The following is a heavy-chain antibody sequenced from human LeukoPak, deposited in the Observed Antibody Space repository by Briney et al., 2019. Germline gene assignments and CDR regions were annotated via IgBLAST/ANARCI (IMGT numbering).Heavy chain of an antibody. CDR1: GFTFSSYA. V-gene: IGHV3-30-3*01. CDR2: ISYDGSNK. D-gene: IGHD3-3*01. CDR3: APYYDFWSGYYY. J-gene: IGHJ4*02. Sequence: GGSLRLSCAASGFTFSSYAMHWVRQAPGKGLEWVAVISYDGSNKYYADSVKGRFTTSRDNSKNTLYLQMNSLRAEDTAVYYCAPYYDFWSGYYYWGQGTLVTVSS.